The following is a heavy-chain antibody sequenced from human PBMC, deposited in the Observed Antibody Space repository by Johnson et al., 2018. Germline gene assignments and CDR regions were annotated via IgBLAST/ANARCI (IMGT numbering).Heavy chain of an antibody. Sequence: VQLQQWGAGLLKPSETLSLSCAVYGGSLSGYYWSWIRQPPGKGLEWIGEINHSGSTNYNSSLKSRVTISIDTSKNQFSLKVSSVTAADTAVYYCSRGVTDQHWSQGTLVTGSS. D-gene: IGHD4-23*01. V-gene: IGHV4-34*01. CDR3: SRGVTDQH. CDR2: INHSGST. J-gene: IGHJ1*01. CDR1: GGSLSGYY.